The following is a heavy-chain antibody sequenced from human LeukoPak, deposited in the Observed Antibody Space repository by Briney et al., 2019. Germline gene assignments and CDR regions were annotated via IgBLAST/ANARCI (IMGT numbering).Heavy chain of an antibody. V-gene: IGHV1-2*04. CDR1: GYTFTGYY. CDR2: INPNSGGT. CDR3: ARAGSSLVRGATDY. D-gene: IGHD3-10*01. Sequence: ASVKVSCKASGYTFTGYYIHWVRQAPGQGLEWMGWINPNSGGTNYAQKFQGWVTMTRDTSISTAYMELSRLRSDDTAVYYCARAGSSLVRGATDYWGQGTLVTVSS. J-gene: IGHJ4*02.